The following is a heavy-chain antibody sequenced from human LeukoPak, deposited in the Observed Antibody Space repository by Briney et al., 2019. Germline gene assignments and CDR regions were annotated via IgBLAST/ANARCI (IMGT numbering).Heavy chain of an antibody. CDR1: GYTFTSYG. CDR3: ARADRDFWSGYWYYYYYMDV. V-gene: IGHV1-18*01. CDR2: ISTYNGNT. J-gene: IGHJ6*03. D-gene: IGHD3-3*01. Sequence: ASVKVSCKASGYTFTSYGISWVRQAPGQGLEWMGWISTYNGNTNYAQKLQGRVTMTTDTSTSTAYMELRSLRSDDTAVYYCARADRDFWSGYWYYYYYMDVWGKGTTVNVSS.